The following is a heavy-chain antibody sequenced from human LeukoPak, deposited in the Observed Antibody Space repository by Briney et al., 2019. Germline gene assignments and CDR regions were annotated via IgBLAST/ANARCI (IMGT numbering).Heavy chain of an antibody. CDR3: ASTGSSSWYAPVDY. Sequence: SETLSLTCTVSGGSISSASYYWSWIRQPAGKGLEWIGRIYISGSTNYNPSLKSRVTISVDTSKNQFSLKLSSVTAADTAVYYCASTGSSSWYAPVDYWGQGTLVTVSS. CDR1: GGSISSASYY. D-gene: IGHD6-13*01. CDR2: IYISGST. V-gene: IGHV4-61*02. J-gene: IGHJ4*02.